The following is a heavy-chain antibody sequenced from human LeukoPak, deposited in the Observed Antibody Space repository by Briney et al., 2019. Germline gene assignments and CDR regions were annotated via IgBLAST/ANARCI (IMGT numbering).Heavy chain of an antibody. CDR2: IYPGDSDS. V-gene: IGHV5-51*01. Sequence: GESLKISCKGSGYSFGSQWIGWVRQVPGKGLEWMGIIYPGDSDSRYSPSFQGQVTISADKSISTAYLQWSSLKASDTAMYYCVLRQLGPDYWGQGTLVTVSS. J-gene: IGHJ4*02. CDR3: VLRQLGPDY. D-gene: IGHD3-16*01. CDR1: GYSFGSQW.